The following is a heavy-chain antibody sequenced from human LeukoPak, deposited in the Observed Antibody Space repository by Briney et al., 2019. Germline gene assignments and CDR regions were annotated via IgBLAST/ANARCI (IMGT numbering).Heavy chain of an antibody. CDR1: GFTFRNYD. V-gene: IGHV3-13*01. CDR2: IDTAGNT. D-gene: IGHD3-10*01. J-gene: IGHJ6*01. CDR3: ATDGAVVRGLPRRARTFYGMDV. Sequence: HPGGSLRLSRAASGFTFRNYDMHWVRQTTGKGLEWVSGIDTAGNTYYPGSVKGRFTISRENAKNSLYLQMNSLRAEDTAVYYCATDGAVVRGLPRRARTFYGMDVWGQGTTVTVSS.